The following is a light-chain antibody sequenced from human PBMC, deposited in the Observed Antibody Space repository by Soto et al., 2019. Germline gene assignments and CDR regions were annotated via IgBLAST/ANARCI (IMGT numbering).Light chain of an antibody. CDR3: CSYAGSHTGV. CDR1: SSDVGGYNF. J-gene: IGLJ3*02. V-gene: IGLV2-11*01. Sequence: QSALTQPRSVSGSPGQSVTISCTGTSSDVGGYNFVSWYQQHPGKAPKLMIFDVNNRPSGVPDRFSGSKSGNTASLTISGLQAEDEADYYCCSYAGSHTGVLDGGTKLTVL. CDR2: DVN.